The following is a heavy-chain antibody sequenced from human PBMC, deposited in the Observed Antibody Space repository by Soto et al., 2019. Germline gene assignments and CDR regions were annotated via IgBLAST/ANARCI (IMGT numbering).Heavy chain of an antibody. V-gene: IGHV4-30-2*01. CDR2: ISHSGST. J-gene: IGHJ4*02. CDR3: ARGGLLPDY. D-gene: IGHD6-19*01. Sequence: QLQLQESGSGLVKPSQTLSLTCAVSGGSTSSGGYSWSWLRQPPGKGLEWIGYISHSGSTYYNPSPRSRVPISVDTSKNPFSLRLSSVTAADTAVYSCARGGLLPDYWGQGTLVTVSS. CDR1: GGSTSSGGYS.